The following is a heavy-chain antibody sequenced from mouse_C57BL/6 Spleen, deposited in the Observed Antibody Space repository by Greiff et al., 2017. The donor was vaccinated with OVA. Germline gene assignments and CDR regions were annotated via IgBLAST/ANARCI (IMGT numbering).Heavy chain of an antibody. CDR3: ARDRGLITTVVATDWYFDV. V-gene: IGHV3-6*01. J-gene: IGHJ1*03. CDR1: GYSITSGYY. Sequence: EVKLVESGPGLVKPSQSLSLTCSVTGYSITSGYYWNWIRQFPGNKLEWMGYISYDGSNNYNPSLKNRISITRDTSKNQFFLKLNSVTTEDTATYYCARDRGLITTVVATDWYFDVWGTGTTVTVSS. D-gene: IGHD1-1*01. CDR2: ISYDGSN.